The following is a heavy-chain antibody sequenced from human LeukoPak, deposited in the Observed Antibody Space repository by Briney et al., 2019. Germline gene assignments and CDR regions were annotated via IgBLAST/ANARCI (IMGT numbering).Heavy chain of an antibody. D-gene: IGHD1-20*01. CDR3: ARGRGGDNSNWFDP. Sequence: GGSLRLSCAASGFTFSDYSMTWVRQAPGKGLEWVSAIIKSGSHIYYADSVKGRFTISRDNANNSLYLQMTGLRDEDTAVYYCARGRGGDNSNWFDPWGPGTLVTVPS. CDR2: IIKSGSHI. CDR1: GFTFSDYS. V-gene: IGHV3-21*01. J-gene: IGHJ5*02.